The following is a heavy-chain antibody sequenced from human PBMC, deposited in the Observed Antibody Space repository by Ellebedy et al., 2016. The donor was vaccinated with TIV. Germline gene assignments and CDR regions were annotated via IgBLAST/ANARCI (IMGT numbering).Heavy chain of an antibody. V-gene: IGHV3-66*01. Sequence: GESLKISCAASAFSVDSHYISWVRQAPGKGLEWVSTISTGGSTYYADSVRGRFAISRDTSKITLYLQINGLRAEDTAVYFCAGETFSDVDLKVWGVFYLWGQGTMVAVSS. CDR1: AFSVDSHY. D-gene: IGHD5-12*01. J-gene: IGHJ3*01. CDR3: AGETFSDVDLKVWGVFYL. CDR2: ISTGGST.